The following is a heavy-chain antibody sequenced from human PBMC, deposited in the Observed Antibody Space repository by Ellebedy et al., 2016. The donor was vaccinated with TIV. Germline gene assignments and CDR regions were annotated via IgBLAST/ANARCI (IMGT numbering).Heavy chain of an antibody. V-gene: IGHV3-9*01. Sequence: SLKISCAASGFTFDDFAMHWVRQVPGKGLEWVAGISWNSGHIDYADSVKGRFTISRDNAKNSLYLQMSSLIAEDTALYYCAKSQYSYAYDHFDYWGQGTLVSVSS. CDR1: GFTFDDFA. CDR2: ISWNSGHI. J-gene: IGHJ4*02. CDR3: AKSQYSYAYDHFDY. D-gene: IGHD5-18*01.